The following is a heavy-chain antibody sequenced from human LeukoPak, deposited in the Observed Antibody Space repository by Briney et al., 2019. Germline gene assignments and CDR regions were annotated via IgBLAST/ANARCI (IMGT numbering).Heavy chain of an antibody. J-gene: IGHJ4*02. D-gene: IGHD1-7*01. CDR1: GYSISSGYY. V-gene: IGHV4-38-2*01. Sequence: SSEALSLTCAVSGYSISSGYYWGWIRQPPGKGLEWIGIIYHSGNAYYNPSLKSRVTISVDTSDNQLSLTLSSVTAADTAMYYCARTIAKYNWNYASYASFDYWGQGTLVTVSS. CDR2: IYHSGNA. CDR3: ARTIAKYNWNYASYASFDY.